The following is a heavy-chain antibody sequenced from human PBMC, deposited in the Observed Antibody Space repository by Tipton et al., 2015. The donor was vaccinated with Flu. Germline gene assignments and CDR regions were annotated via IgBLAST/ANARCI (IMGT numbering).Heavy chain of an antibody. CDR3: ARARPTIRMAVDHFDY. Sequence: TLSLTCAVYGGSLSGYYWSWIRQPPGKGLEWIGYIYHSGSTYYNPSLKSRVTISVDRSKNQFSLKLSSVTAADTAVYYCARARPTIRMAVDHFDYWGQGTLVTVSS. CDR2: IYHSGST. J-gene: IGHJ4*02. CDR1: GGSLSGYY. V-gene: IGHV4-30-2*01. D-gene: IGHD2-21*01.